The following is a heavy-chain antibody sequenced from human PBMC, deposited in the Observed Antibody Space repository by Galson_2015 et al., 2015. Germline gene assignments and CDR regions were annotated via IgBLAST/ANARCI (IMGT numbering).Heavy chain of an antibody. V-gene: IGHV3-48*03. J-gene: IGHJ4*02. D-gene: IGHD5-24*01. CDR1: GFTFSSYE. CDR2: ISSSGSTI. CDR3: AREMATTGFDY. Sequence: SLRLSCAASGFTFSSYEMNWVRQAPGKGLEWVSYISSSGSTIYYADSVKGRFTISRDNAKNSLYLQMNSLRAEDTAVYYCAREMATTGFDYWGQGTLVTVSS.